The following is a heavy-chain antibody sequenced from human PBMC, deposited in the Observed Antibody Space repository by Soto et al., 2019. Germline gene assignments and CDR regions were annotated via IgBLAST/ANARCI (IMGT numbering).Heavy chain of an antibody. V-gene: IGHV3-20*04. CDR1: GFTFDDYG. J-gene: IGHJ4*02. Sequence: RLSCAASGFTFDDYGMSWVRQALGKGLEWVSGINWNGGSTGYADSVKGRFTISRDNAKNSLYLQMNSLRAEDTALYYCARLYSSGWYGPGRYWGQGTPVTVSS. D-gene: IGHD6-19*01. CDR3: ARLYSSGWYGPGRY. CDR2: INWNGGST.